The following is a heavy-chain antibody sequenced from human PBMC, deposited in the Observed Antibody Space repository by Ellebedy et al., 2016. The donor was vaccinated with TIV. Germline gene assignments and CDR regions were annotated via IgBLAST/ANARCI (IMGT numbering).Heavy chain of an antibody. CDR2: IYYSGST. CDR3: ARQGHSSGWYVGEYYFDY. CDR1: GGSISSSSYY. J-gene: IGHJ4*02. V-gene: IGHV4-39*01. D-gene: IGHD6-19*01. Sequence: MPSETLSLTCTVSGGSISSSSYYWGWIRQPPGKGLEWIGSIYYSGSTYYNPSLKSRVPISVYTSKNQFSLKLSSVTAADTAVYYCARQGHSSGWYVGEYYFDYWGQGTLVTVSS.